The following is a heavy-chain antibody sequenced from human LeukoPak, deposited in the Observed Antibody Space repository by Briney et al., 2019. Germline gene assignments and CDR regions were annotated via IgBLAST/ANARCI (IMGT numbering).Heavy chain of an antibody. V-gene: IGHV3-30*18. Sequence: GGSLRLSCAASGFTFSSYGMHWVRQAPGKGLEWVAVISYDGSNKYYADSVKGRFTISRDNSKNTLCLQMNSLRAEDTAVYYCAKEMHGSGSQTLDYWGQGTLVTVSS. D-gene: IGHD3-10*01. CDR1: GFTFSSYG. J-gene: IGHJ4*02. CDR3: AKEMHGSGSQTLDY. CDR2: ISYDGSNK.